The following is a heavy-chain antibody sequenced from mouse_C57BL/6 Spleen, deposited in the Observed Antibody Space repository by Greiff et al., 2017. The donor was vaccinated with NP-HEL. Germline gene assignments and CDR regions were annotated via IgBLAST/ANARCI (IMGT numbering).Heavy chain of an antibody. CDR1: GYTFTSYG. D-gene: IGHD3-2*02. CDR3: AREGGSGYNLGYDAMDD. Sequence: QVQLQQSGAELARPGASVKLSCKASGYTFTSYGISWVKQRTGQGLEWIGEIYPRSGNTYYNEKFKGKATLTADKSSSTAYMELRSLTSEDSAVYVCAREGGSGYNLGYDAMDDWGKGTAGNVSS. V-gene: IGHV1-81*01. J-gene: IGHJ4*01. CDR2: IYPRSGNT.